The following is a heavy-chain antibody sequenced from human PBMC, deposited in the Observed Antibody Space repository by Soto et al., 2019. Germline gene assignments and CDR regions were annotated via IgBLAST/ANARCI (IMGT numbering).Heavy chain of an antibody. J-gene: IGHJ6*02. CDR3: ARWQKAGFGYCSSTSCYLDV. V-gene: IGHV4-59*01. D-gene: IGHD2-2*01. Sequence: SETLSLTCTVSGGSISSYYWSWIRQPPGKGLEWIGYIYYSGSTNYNPSLKSRVTISVDTSKNQFSLKLSSVTAADTAVYYCARWQKAGFGYCSSTSCYLDVWGQGTTVTVSS. CDR2: IYYSGST. CDR1: GGSISSYY.